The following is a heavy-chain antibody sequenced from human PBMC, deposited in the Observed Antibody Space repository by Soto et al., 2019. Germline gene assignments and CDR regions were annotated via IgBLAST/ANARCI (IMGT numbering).Heavy chain of an antibody. Sequence: GSLRLSCAASGFTFDVYLMSWARQAPGKGLEWVTNINLDGTEKNYVDSVKGRFTISRDNADNSLFLQMNSLGVEDTAVYYCVKGGYYFDFWGQGTRVTVSS. CDR3: VKGGYYFDF. D-gene: IGHD3-16*01. CDR1: GFTFDVYL. J-gene: IGHJ4*02. V-gene: IGHV3-7*03. CDR2: INLDGTEK.